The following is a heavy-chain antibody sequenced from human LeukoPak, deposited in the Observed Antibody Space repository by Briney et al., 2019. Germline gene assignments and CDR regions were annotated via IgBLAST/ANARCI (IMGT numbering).Heavy chain of an antibody. CDR3: ASQARSIVVVPAANPIHNWFDP. CDR2: INHSGST. V-gene: IGHV4-34*01. J-gene: IGHJ5*02. CDR1: GGSFSGYY. D-gene: IGHD2-2*01. Sequence: RASETLSLTCAVYGGSFSGYYWSWIRQPPGKGLEWIGEINHSGSTNYNPSLKSRVTISVDTSKNQFSLKLSSVTAVDTAVYYCASQARSIVVVPAANPIHNWFDPWGQGTLVTVSS.